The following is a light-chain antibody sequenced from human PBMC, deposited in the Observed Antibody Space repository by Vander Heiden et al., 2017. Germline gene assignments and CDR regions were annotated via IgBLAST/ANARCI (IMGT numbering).Light chain of an antibody. CDR1: NSGSKS. CDR3: QVWDSTSGHVV. CDR2: DDN. V-gene: IGLV3-21*02. J-gene: IGLJ2*01. Sequence: SYVLTQPPSVSVAPGQTARITCGGDNSGSKSVHWYQQKPGQAPVLVVHDDNFRPSGIPERVSGSKSGNTATLIINRVEAGDEADYYCQVWDSTSGHVVFGGGTKLTVL.